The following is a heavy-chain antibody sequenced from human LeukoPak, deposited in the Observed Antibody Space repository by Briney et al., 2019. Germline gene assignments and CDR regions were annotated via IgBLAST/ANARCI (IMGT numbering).Heavy chain of an antibody. J-gene: IGHJ4*02. V-gene: IGHV4-34*01. D-gene: IGHD5-18*01. CDR3: ARGGYSYGYQGGLWY. Sequence: PSETLSLTCAVYGGSFSGYYWSWIRQPPGKGLEWIGEINHSGSTNYNPSLKSRVTISVDTSKNQFSLKLSSVTAADTAVYYCARGGYSYGYQGGLWYWGQGTPVTVSS. CDR1: GGSFSGYY. CDR2: INHSGST.